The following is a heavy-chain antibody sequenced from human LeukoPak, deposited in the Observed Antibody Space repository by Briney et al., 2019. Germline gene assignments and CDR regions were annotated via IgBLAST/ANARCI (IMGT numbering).Heavy chain of an antibody. CDR1: GGSISSGGYY. V-gene: IGHV4-31*03. CDR3: ARDIAARCPYNWFDP. J-gene: IGHJ5*02. D-gene: IGHD6-6*01. CDR2: IYYSGRS. Sequence: SETLSLTCTVSGGSISSGGYYWSWMRQHPGKGLVWIGYIYYSGRSYYNPFLKSRVTISVDTSKNQFSPKLSSVTAAGTAVYYWARDIAARCPYNWFDPWGQGTLVTVSS.